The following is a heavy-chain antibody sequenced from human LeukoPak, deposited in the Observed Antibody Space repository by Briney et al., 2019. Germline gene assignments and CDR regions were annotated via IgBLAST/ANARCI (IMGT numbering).Heavy chain of an antibody. V-gene: IGHV3-23*01. J-gene: IGHJ4*02. CDR3: ARDPATYYFDY. Sequence: GGSLILSCAASGFTFSSYAMSWVRHPPAKGLEWVSAISGSGGSTYYADSVKGRFTISRDNPKNTLYLQMNSLRAEDTAVYYCARDPATYYFDYWGQGTLVTVSS. CDR2: ISGSGGST. CDR1: GFTFSSYA.